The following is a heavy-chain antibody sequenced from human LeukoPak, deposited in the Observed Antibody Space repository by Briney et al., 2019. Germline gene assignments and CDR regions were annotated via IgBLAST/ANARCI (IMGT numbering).Heavy chain of an antibody. CDR1: GFTFSSYG. J-gene: IGHJ4*02. CDR2: ISYDGSNK. CDR3: AREGGAVAGTFFDY. D-gene: IGHD6-19*01. Sequence: GGSLRLSCAASGFTFSSYGMPWVRQAPGKGLEWVAVISYDGSNKYYADSVKGRFTISRDNSKNTLYLQMNSLRAEDTAVYYCAREGGAVAGTFFDYWGQGTLVTVSS. V-gene: IGHV3-30*03.